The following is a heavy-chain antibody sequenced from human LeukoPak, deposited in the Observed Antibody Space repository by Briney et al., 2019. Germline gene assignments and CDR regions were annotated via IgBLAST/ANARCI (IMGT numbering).Heavy chain of an antibody. CDR2: IYYSGST. Sequence: SETLSLTCTVSGGSLSSYYWSWIRQPPGQGLEWIGYIYYSGSTNYNPSLKSRVTISVDTSKNQFSLKLSSVTAADTAVYYCARPFWSGYYTGAFDIWGQGTMVTVSS. CDR1: GGSLSSYY. J-gene: IGHJ3*02. CDR3: ARPFWSGYYTGAFDI. D-gene: IGHD3-3*01. V-gene: IGHV4-59*01.